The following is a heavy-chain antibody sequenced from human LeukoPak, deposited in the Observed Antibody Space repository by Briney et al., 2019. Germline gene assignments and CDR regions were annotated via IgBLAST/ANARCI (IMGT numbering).Heavy chain of an antibody. D-gene: IGHD3-10*01. J-gene: IGHJ4*02. CDR1: GYTFTVYY. Sequence: ASVTVSFTASGYTFTVYYMHWVRQAPGQGLEWMGWINPNSGGTNYSQKFQGRVTMTRDTSISTAYMELSRLRSDDTAVYYCARVRSTDYYGSGSSPNNRPFDYWGQGTLVTVSS. CDR3: ARVRSTDYYGSGSSPNNRPFDY. CDR2: INPNSGGT. V-gene: IGHV1-2*02.